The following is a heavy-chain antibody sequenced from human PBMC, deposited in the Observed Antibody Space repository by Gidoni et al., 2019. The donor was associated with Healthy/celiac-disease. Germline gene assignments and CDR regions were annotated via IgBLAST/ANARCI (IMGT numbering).Heavy chain of an antibody. CDR3: ARDGYNYYYFDY. D-gene: IGHD5-12*01. CDR1: AFPFSSYA. V-gene: IGHV3-64D*06. J-gene: IGHJ4*02. CDR2: ISSNGGST. Sequence: EVQLVESGGGLVQPGGSLRRSRSASAFPFSSYAMHWVRQAPGKGLEYVSAISSNGGSTYYADSVKGRFTISRDNSKNTLYLQMSSLRAEDTAVYYCARDGYNYYYFDYWGQGTLVTVSS.